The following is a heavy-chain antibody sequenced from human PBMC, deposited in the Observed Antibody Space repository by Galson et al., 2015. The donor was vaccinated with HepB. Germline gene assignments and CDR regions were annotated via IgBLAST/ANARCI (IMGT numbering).Heavy chain of an antibody. CDR2: IIPILGIA. J-gene: IGHJ4*02. D-gene: IGHD6-13*01. CDR3: ARDQRGIAAEYYFDY. Sequence: SVKVSCKASGGTFSSYTISWVRQAPGQGLEWMGRIIPILGIANYAQKFQGRVTITADKSTSTAYMELSSLRSEDTAVYYCARDQRGIAAEYYFDYWGQGTLVTVSS. V-gene: IGHV1-69*04. CDR1: GGTFSSYT.